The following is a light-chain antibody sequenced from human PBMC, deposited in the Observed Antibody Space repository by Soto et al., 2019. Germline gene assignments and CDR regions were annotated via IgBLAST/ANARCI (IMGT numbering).Light chain of an antibody. J-gene: IGKJ4*01. CDR3: QQYDSRPLT. CDR1: QDIKNY. CDR2: DAS. Sequence: IQMTQSPCSLSASVGDRVTIAFQASQDIKNYLNWYQQKSGKAPKLLIYDASDLETGVPSRFSGSGSGTDFTFTINSLQPEDIATYYCQQYDSRPLTFGGGTKVDIK. V-gene: IGKV1-33*01.